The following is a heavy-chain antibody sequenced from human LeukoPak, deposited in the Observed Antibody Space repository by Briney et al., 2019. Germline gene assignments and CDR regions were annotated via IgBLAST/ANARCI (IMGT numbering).Heavy chain of an antibody. CDR1: GYSFTGYY. J-gene: IGHJ4*02. Sequence: ASVKVPCKASGYSFTGYYMHWVRQAPGQGLEWMGWISPTSGGTNYAQKFQGRVTMTRDTSISTAYMELSRLRSDDTAVYYCARDHEHSYDYWGQGTLVTVSS. CDR2: ISPTSGGT. CDR3: ARDHEHSYDY. V-gene: IGHV1-2*02.